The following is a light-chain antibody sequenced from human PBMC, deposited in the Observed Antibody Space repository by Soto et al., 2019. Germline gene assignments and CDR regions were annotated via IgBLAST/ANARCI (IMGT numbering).Light chain of an antibody. CDR3: QQCHNWPRT. V-gene: IGKV3D-15*01. CDR1: ESVSS. J-gene: IGKJ1*01. Sequence: EIVLTQSPGTLSLSPGERATLSCRASESVSSIAWYQQKPGQTPRLLIYGASSRATDIPDRFSGSGSGTDFTLTVSSLQSEDLAVYYCQQCHNWPRTFGQGTKVDIK. CDR2: GAS.